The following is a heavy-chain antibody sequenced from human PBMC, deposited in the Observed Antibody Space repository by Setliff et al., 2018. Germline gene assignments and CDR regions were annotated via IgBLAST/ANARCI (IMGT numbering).Heavy chain of an antibody. CDR2: ITPFNGNT. CDR3: ARWGDSSGQNNWFDP. J-gene: IGHJ5*02. D-gene: IGHD6-19*01. CDR1: GYTFTYRY. Sequence: SVKVSCKASGYTFTYRYLHWVRQAPGQALEWMGWITPFNGNTNYAQKFQDRVTITRDRSMSTAYMELSRLRSDDTAVYYCARWGDSSGQNNWFDPWGQGTLVTVSS. V-gene: IGHV1-45*02.